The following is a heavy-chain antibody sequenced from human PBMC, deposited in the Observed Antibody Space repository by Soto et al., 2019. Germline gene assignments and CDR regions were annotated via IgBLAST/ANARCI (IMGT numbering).Heavy chain of an antibody. Sequence: SETLSLTCSVSGDSINSNYWNWIRQPPSKGLEWIGYIHYSGSTNQNPSLKGRVTISIDTSKNQFSLTLTSVTAADTAVYYCARGRAVTGSFYFDYWGQGTLVTVSS. CDR2: IHYSGST. V-gene: IGHV4-59*01. CDR1: GDSINSNY. D-gene: IGHD6-19*01. J-gene: IGHJ4*02. CDR3: ARGRAVTGSFYFDY.